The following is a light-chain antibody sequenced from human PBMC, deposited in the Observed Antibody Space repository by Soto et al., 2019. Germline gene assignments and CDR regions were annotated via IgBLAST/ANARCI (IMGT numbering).Light chain of an antibody. Sequence: EIVLTNCPGTLSLSPGGRAXRSXXASQSIRSHYLAWYQQKPGQAPRXLISGAHNRAPGIQDRFSGSESGTEFTLRIRRLEPEDFAVYYCKQYGSSVTFGQGTKVDIK. V-gene: IGKV3-20*01. CDR3: KQYGSSVT. CDR2: GAH. J-gene: IGKJ1*01. CDR1: QSIRSHY.